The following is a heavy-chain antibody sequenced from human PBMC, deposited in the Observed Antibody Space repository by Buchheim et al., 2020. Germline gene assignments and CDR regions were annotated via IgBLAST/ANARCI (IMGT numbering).Heavy chain of an antibody. CDR2: ISYDGSNK. Sequence: QVQLVESGGGVVQPGRSLRLSCAASGFTFSSYAMHWVRQAPGKGLEWVAVISYDGSNKYYADSVKGRFTISRDNSKNTLYLQMNSLRAEDTAVYYCASGTHSSRSPPSYAMDGWGQGTT. J-gene: IGHJ6*02. D-gene: IGHD1-7*01. CDR3: ASGTHSSRSPPSYAMDG. CDR1: GFTFSSYA. V-gene: IGHV3-30-3*01.